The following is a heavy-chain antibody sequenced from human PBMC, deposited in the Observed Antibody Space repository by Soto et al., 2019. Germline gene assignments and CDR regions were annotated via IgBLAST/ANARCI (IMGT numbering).Heavy chain of an antibody. V-gene: IGHV3-30*18. D-gene: IGHD6-13*01. CDR1: GCIFISYG. CDR2: ISYDGSNK. J-gene: IGHJ4*02. Sequence: GGSLRLSCAASGCIFISYGMHWVRQAPCKGLEWVAVISYDGSNKYYADSVKGRFSISRDNSKNTLYLQMNSLRAEDTAVEDCAKDNRAADLEDWGQGTGVNVAS. CDR3: AKDNRAADLED.